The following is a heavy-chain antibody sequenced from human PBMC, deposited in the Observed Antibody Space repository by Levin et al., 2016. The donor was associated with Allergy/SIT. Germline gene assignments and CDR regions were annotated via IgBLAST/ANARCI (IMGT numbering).Heavy chain of an antibody. Sequence: GGSLRLSCKGSGYSFTSYWIGWVRQMPGKGLEWMGIIYPGDSDTRYSPSFQGQVTISADKSISTAYLQWSSLKASDTAMYYCASTARGRGIRGWYGFIDAFDIWGQGTMVTVSS. V-gene: IGHV5-51*01. CDR2: IYPGDSDT. D-gene: IGHD6-19*01. CDR3: ASTARGRGIRGWYGFIDAFDI. CDR1: GYSFTSYW. J-gene: IGHJ3*02.